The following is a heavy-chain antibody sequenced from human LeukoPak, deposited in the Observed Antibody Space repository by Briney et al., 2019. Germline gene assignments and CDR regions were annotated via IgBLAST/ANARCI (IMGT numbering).Heavy chain of an antibody. J-gene: IGHJ4*02. V-gene: IGHV3-49*03. CDR3: TRDRSYYDILTGYPTFDY. D-gene: IGHD3-9*01. CDR1: GFTFGDYA. CDR2: IRSKAYGGTT. Sequence: GRSLRLSCTASGFTFGDYAMSWFRQAPGKGLEWVGFIRSKAYGGTTEYAASVKGRFTISRDDSKSIAYLQMNSLKTEDTAVYYCTRDRSYYDILTGYPTFDYWGQGTLVTVSS.